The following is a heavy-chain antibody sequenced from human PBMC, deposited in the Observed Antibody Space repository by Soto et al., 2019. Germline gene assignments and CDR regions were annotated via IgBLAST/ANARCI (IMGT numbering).Heavy chain of an antibody. V-gene: IGHV4-4*02. CDR3: ARAGSSTKYNRDWSIKPPYSGMDV. CDR1: SGSISSSHW. J-gene: IGHJ6*02. Sequence: SETLSLTCAVSSGSISSSHWWGWVRQPPGKGLSWIGEIYHSGSTNYNPSLKSRVTISVDKSNNHFSLKLISVTAADTAVYYCARAGSSTKYNRDWSIKPPYSGMDVWGQGTTVTVSS. CDR2: IYHSGST. D-gene: IGHD6-19*01.